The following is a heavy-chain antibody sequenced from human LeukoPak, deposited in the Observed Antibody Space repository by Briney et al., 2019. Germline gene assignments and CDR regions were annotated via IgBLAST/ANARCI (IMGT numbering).Heavy chain of an antibody. V-gene: IGHV4-34*01. J-gene: IGHJ6*02. CDR2: INHSGST. CDR3: ARRVVVTALQYYYYYYGMDV. D-gene: IGHD2-21*02. Sequence: SETLSLTCAVYGGSFSGYYWSWIRQPPGKGLEWIGEINHSGSTNYNPSLKSRVTISVDTSKNQFSLKLSSVTAADTAVYYCARRVVVTALQYYYYYYGMDVWGQETTVTVSS. CDR1: GGSFSGYY.